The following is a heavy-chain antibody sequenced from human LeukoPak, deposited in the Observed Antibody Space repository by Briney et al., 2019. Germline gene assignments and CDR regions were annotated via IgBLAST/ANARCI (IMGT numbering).Heavy chain of an antibody. CDR3: ARDQGIAAAGDYYYYYYMDV. D-gene: IGHD6-13*01. J-gene: IGHJ6*03. V-gene: IGHV3-48*04. CDR1: GFTFSDYS. Sequence: GGSLRLSCAASGFTFSDYSMNWVRQAPGKGLEWVSYISSSGSTIYYADSVKGRFTISRDNAKNSLYLQMNSLRAEDTAVYYCARDQGIAAAGDYYYYYYMDVWGKGTTVTVSS. CDR2: ISSSGSTI.